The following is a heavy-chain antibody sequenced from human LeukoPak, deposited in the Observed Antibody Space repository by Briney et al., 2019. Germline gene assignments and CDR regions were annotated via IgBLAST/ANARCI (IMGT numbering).Heavy chain of an antibody. CDR2: FDPEDGET. CDR1: GYTLTELS. D-gene: IGHD6-19*01. V-gene: IGHV1-24*01. CDR3: ATGRYSSGSYYFDY. J-gene: IGHJ4*02. Sequence: ASVKVSCKVSGYTLTELSMHWVRQAPGKGLEWMGGFDPEDGETIYTQKFQGRVTMTEDTSTDTAYMELSSLRSEDTAVYYCATGRYSSGSYYFDYWGQGTLVTVSS.